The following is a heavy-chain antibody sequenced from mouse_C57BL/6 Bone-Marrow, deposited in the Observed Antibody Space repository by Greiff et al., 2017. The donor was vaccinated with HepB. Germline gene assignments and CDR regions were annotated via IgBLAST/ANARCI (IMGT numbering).Heavy chain of an antibody. CDR3: ARLGDYDGYYVAMDY. D-gene: IGHD2-3*01. Sequence: EVKLMESGPELVKPGASVKISCKASGYSFTDYNMNWVKQSNGKSLEWIGVINPNYGTTSYNQKFKGKATLTVDQSSSTAYMQLNSLTSEDSAVYYCARLGDYDGYYVAMDYWGQGTSVTVSS. CDR2: INPNYGTT. CDR1: GYSFTDYN. V-gene: IGHV1-39*01. J-gene: IGHJ4*01.